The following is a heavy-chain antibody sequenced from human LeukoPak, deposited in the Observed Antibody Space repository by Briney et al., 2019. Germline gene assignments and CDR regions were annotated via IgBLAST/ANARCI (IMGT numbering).Heavy chain of an antibody. V-gene: IGHV3-30*18. D-gene: IGHD2-21*02. CDR2: ISYDGSDK. Sequence: GGSLRLSCAASAFPFSNYGMHWVREAPGKGLEWVAVISYDGSDKYYADSVKGRFTISRDNSKNTLYWQMNSLRADDTAVYYCAKDISGGDCPDYWGQGTLVTVSS. CDR1: AFPFSNYG. CDR3: AKDISGGDCPDY. J-gene: IGHJ4*02.